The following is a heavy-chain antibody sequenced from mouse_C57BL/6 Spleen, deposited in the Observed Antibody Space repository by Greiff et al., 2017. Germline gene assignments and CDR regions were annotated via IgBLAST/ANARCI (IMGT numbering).Heavy chain of an antibody. Sequence: QVQLQQPGAALVKPGASVTMSCTSSGYTFTSYWIPWVKQRPVQGLEWIGDIYPCSGSTNYNEKFKSNATLTVDTSSSTAYMQRSSLTAEDSSVYYCARGGDWYFDVWGTGTTVTVSS. CDR3: ARGGDWYFDV. J-gene: IGHJ1*03. CDR2: IYPCSGST. CDR1: GYTFTSYW. V-gene: IGHV1-55*01.